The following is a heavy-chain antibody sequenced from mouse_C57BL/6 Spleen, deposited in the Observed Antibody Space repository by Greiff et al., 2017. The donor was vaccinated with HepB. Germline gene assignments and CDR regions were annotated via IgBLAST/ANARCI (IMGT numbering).Heavy chain of an antibody. CDR3: SRSRPYYYGSSPFAY. CDR1: GYTFTSYW. Sequence: QVQLQQPGAELVKPGASVKLSCKASGYTFTSYWMHWVKQRPGQGLEWIGMIHPNSGSTNYNEKFKSKATLTVDKSSSTAYMQLSSLTSEDSAVYYWSRSRPYYYGSSPFAYWGQGTLVTVSA. J-gene: IGHJ3*01. D-gene: IGHD1-1*01. CDR2: IHPNSGST. V-gene: IGHV1-64*01.